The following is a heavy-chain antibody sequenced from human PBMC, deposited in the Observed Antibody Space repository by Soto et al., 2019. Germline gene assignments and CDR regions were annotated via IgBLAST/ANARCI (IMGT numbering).Heavy chain of an antibody. CDR2: IYYSGST. CDR1: GGSISSYY. J-gene: IGHJ3*02. D-gene: IGHD3-10*01. V-gene: IGHV4-59*01. Sequence: SETLSLTCTVSGGSISSYYWSWIRQPPGKGLEWIGYIYYSGSTNYNPSLKSRVTISVDTSKNQFSLKLSSVTAADTAVYYCARDVRGVRGNVEAFDIWGQGTMVTVSS. CDR3: ARDVRGVRGNVEAFDI.